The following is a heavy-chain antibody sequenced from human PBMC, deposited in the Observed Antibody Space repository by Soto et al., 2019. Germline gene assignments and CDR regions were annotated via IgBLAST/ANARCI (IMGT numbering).Heavy chain of an antibody. Sequence: GGSLRLSCAASGFTFSSYAMSWVRQAPGKGLEWVSAISGSGGSTYYADSVKGRFTISRDNSKNTLYLQMNSLRAEDKAVYYCAKDGLVRGVRASWGQGTLVTVSS. CDR3: AKDGLVRGVRAS. V-gene: IGHV3-23*01. J-gene: IGHJ4*02. D-gene: IGHD3-10*01. CDR1: GFTFSSYA. CDR2: ISGSGGST.